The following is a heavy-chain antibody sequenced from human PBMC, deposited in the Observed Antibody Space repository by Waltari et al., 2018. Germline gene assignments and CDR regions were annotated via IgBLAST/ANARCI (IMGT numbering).Heavy chain of an antibody. V-gene: IGHV3-23*04. CDR3: AKSTRDMVRGVYDAFDI. J-gene: IGHJ3*02. CDR2: ISGSGGST. CDR1: GFPFSSYA. D-gene: IGHD3-10*01. Sequence: EVQLVESGGGLVQPGGSLRLSCAASGFPFSSYAMSWVRQAPGMGLEWVSAISGSGGSTYYADSVKGRFTISRDNSKNTLYLQMNSLRAEDTAVYYCAKSTRDMVRGVYDAFDIWGQGTMVTVSS.